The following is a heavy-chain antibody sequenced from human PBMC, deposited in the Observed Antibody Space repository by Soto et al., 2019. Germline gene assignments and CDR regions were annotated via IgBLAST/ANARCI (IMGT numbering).Heavy chain of an antibody. CDR2: IYPGDSDT. Sequence: PGESLKISCKGSGYSFTTYWIAWVHQMPGKGLEWMGIIYPGDSDTRYSPSFQGQVTISADKSISTAYLQWSSLKASDTAMYYCAGGGVRGVITRTRDYYGMDVWGQGTTVTVSS. J-gene: IGHJ6*02. CDR3: AGGGVRGVITRTRDYYGMDV. V-gene: IGHV5-51*07. CDR1: GYSFTTYW. D-gene: IGHD3-10*01.